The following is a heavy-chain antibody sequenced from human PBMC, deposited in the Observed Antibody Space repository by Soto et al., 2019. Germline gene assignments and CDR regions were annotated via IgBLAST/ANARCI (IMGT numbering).Heavy chain of an antibody. V-gene: IGHV4-34*01. J-gene: IGHJ4*02. Sequence: ETLSLTCAVYGGSFSGYYWSWIRQPPGKGLEWIGEINHSGSTNYNPSLKSRVTISVDTSKNQFSLKLSSVTAADTAVYYCARGMYYYGSGSYLYWGQGTLVTVSS. D-gene: IGHD3-10*01. CDR1: GGSFSGYY. CDR3: ARGMYYYGSGSYLY. CDR2: INHSGST.